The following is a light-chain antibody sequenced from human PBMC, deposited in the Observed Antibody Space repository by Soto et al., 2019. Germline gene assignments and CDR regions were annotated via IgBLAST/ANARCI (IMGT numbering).Light chain of an antibody. CDR3: QQYSSSPYN. Sequence: ENVLTQSPDTLSLSPGERATLPCRASQTVSSSFLAWYQQKPGQAPRLLIYASSSRASGMPDRFSGSGSGTDFTLTISRLEPEDFAVYYCQQYSSSPYNFGQGTKLEIK. J-gene: IGKJ2*01. CDR2: ASS. V-gene: IGKV3-20*01. CDR1: QTVSSSF.